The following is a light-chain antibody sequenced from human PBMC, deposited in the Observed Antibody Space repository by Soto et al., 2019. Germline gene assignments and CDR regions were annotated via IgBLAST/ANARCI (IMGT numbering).Light chain of an antibody. CDR3: QQCDNLPLT. CDR2: DAS. J-gene: IGKJ4*01. Sequence: DIQMTQSPSSLSASVGDRVTITCQASQDISNYLNWYQQKPGKAPKLLIYDASNLETGVPSRFSGSGSGTYFTFTISSLQPEDIASYYCQQCDNLPLTFGGGTKVEIK. V-gene: IGKV1-33*01. CDR1: QDISNY.